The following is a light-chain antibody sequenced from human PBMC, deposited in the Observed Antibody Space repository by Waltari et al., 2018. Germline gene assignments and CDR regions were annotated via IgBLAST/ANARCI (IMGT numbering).Light chain of an antibody. CDR2: GKE. Sequence: SSELTQGPAVSVALGQTVKITCQGDSLRTSYASWYQVKPGQAPVLVRFGKEKRPSGIPDRISGYSSGTTSSLTITGAQAEDEADYYCHSRKGRDNQVVFGGGTKLTVL. V-gene: IGLV3-19*01. CDR1: SLRTSY. J-gene: IGLJ3*02. CDR3: HSRKGRDNQVV.